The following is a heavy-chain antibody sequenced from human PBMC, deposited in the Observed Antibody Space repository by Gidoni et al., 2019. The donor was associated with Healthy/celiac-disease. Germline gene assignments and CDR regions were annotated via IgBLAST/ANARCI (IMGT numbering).Heavy chain of an antibody. CDR1: GFTFSSHG. Sequence: EVQLVESGGGLVKPGGSLRLSCAASGFTFSSHGMNWVRQAPGKGLEWVSSISSSSSYIYYADSVKGRFTNSRDNAKNSLYLQMNSLRAEDTAVYYCARATLQWLVEVHYFDYWGQGTLVTVSS. J-gene: IGHJ4*02. CDR2: ISSSSSYI. D-gene: IGHD6-19*01. CDR3: ARATLQWLVEVHYFDY. V-gene: IGHV3-21*01.